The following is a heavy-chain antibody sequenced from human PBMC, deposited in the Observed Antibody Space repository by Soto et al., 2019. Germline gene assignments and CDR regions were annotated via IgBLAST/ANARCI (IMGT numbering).Heavy chain of an antibody. CDR2: INVYNSNT. Sequence: GASVKVSCKASGYIFTSSGMSWVRQAPGQGLEWMGWINVYNSNTNYAQKFQGRVTMTTDTSTSTAYMDLGSLRSDDTAVYFCARKLDGSGWYFFDSWGQGTLVTV. V-gene: IGHV1-18*01. J-gene: IGHJ4*02. CDR1: GYIFTSSG. D-gene: IGHD6-19*01. CDR3: ARKLDGSGWYFFDS.